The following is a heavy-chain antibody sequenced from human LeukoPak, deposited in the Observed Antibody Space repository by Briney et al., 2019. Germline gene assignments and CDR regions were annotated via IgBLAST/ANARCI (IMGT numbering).Heavy chain of an antibody. CDR2: ISGSGGNT. V-gene: IGHV3-23*01. Sequence: PGASLRLSCAASGFTFSSYAMSWVRQAPGKGLEWVSAISGSGGNTYYADSVKGRFTISRDNSKNTLYLQMNSLRAEDTAVYYCAPGRDFWSGYPPLWGQGTLVTVSS. D-gene: IGHD3-3*01. CDR3: APGRDFWSGYPPL. J-gene: IGHJ4*02. CDR1: GFTFSSYA.